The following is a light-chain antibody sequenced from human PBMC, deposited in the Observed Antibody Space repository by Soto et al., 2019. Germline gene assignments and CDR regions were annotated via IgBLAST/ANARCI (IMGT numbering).Light chain of an antibody. Sequence: EILMTQSPATLSVSPGDSATLSCRASRSVDTDLAWYQQKPGQAPRLLIYGASTRATGIPARFSGSGSGTEFTLTISSLQSEDFAVYYCQQYNNWPPYTFGQGTKVDIK. V-gene: IGKV3-15*01. CDR2: GAS. CDR3: QQYNNWPPYT. J-gene: IGKJ2*01. CDR1: RSVDTD.